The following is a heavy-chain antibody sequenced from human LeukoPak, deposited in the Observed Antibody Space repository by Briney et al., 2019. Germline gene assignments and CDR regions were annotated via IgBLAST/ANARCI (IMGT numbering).Heavy chain of an antibody. Sequence: GGSLRLAWAAAGFTVKNYNMDWVRQAPGKWLECISYISSSSSSIYYADSVQGRFTVSRDNAKNSLFLQMNSLRAEDTAVYYCARENYADLFDYWGQGTLVTVSS. V-gene: IGHV3-48*01. CDR1: GFTVKNYN. D-gene: IGHD3-16*01. CDR3: ARENYADLFDY. CDR2: ISSSSSSI. J-gene: IGHJ4*02.